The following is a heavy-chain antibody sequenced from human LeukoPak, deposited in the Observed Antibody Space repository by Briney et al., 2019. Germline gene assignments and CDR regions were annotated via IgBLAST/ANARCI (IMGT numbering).Heavy chain of an antibody. Sequence: PSETLSLTCTVSGYSIRNGYNWGWIRLSPGKGLEWLGSIYQSGSTYDNPSLKSRVTLSIDTSKNQFSLKLSSVTAADTAVYYCARGYCSGGSCYSYYYYNYMDVWGKGTTVTVSS. D-gene: IGHD2-15*01. CDR3: ARGYCSGGSCYSYYYYNYMDV. V-gene: IGHV4-38-2*02. CDR2: IYQSGST. CDR1: GYSIRNGYN. J-gene: IGHJ6*03.